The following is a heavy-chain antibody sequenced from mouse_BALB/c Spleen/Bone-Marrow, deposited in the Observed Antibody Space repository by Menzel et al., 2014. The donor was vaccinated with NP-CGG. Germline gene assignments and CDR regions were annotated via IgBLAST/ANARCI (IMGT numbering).Heavy chain of an antibody. J-gene: IGHJ4*01. CDR1: GYAFSNYW. CDR3: ARRDGSTYYYAMDY. CDR2: IYPRDGDT. V-gene: IGHV1-80*01. D-gene: IGHD1-1*01. Sequence: QVQLQQSGAELVRPGSSVKISCKASGYAFSNYWMNWVKQRPGQGLEWIGQIYPRDGDTNYNGKFKGKATLTADKSSSTAYMQLSSLTSEDSAVYFCARRDGSTYYYAMDYWGQGTSVTVSS.